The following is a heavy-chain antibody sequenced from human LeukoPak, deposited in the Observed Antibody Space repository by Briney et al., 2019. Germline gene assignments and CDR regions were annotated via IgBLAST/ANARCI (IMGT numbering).Heavy chain of an antibody. D-gene: IGHD3-10*01. CDR2: ISYDGSNK. CDR3: AKEGISGGVRNYFDY. V-gene: IGHV3-30*18. J-gene: IGHJ4*02. CDR1: GFTFSSYG. Sequence: GGSLRLSCAASGFTFSSYGMHWVRQAPGKGLEWVAVISYDGSNKYYADSVKGRFTISRDNSKNTLYLQMNSLRAEDTAVYYCAKEGISGGVRNYFDYWGQGTLVTVSS.